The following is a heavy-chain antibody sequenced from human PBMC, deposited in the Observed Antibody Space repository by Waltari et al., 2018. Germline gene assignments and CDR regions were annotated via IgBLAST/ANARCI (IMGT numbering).Heavy chain of an antibody. Sequence: QVQLVQSGAEVKKPGASVKVSCKASGSTFTSYGISWVRQAPGQGLEWMGWISAYNGNTNYAQKLQGRVTMTTDTSTSTAYMELRSLRSDDTAVYYCARDLGRYFDWLLGDSWFDPWGQGTPVTVSS. V-gene: IGHV1-18*04. CDR1: GSTFTSYG. CDR2: ISAYNGNT. D-gene: IGHD3-9*01. CDR3: ARDLGRYFDWLLGDSWFDP. J-gene: IGHJ5*02.